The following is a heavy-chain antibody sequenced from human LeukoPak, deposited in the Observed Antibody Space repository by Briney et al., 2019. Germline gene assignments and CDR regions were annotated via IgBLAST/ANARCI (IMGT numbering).Heavy chain of an antibody. V-gene: IGHV1-69*13. CDR1: GGTLNNYA. Sequence: GSSVTVSYKASGGTLNNYAISWLRQAPGQGRDGMGGIIPIFGTANYAQKFQGRVTINADESTSTAYMELSSLRSEDTDVYYCANASDGNWFDPWGQGTLVTVSS. CDR3: ANASDGNWFDP. CDR2: IIPIFGTA. J-gene: IGHJ5*02. D-gene: IGHD2-2*01.